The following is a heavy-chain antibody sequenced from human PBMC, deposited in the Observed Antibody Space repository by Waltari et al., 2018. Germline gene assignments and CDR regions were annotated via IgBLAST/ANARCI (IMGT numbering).Heavy chain of an antibody. CDR1: GGSISSHY. V-gene: IGHV4-59*11. J-gene: IGHJ4*02. Sequence: QVQLQESGPGLVKPSETLSLTCPVSGGSISSHYWSWIRQPPGKGLEWIGYIYYSGSTNYNPSLKSRVTISVDTSKNQFSLKLSSVTAADTAVYYCARGGYDFSSDYWGQGTLVTVSS. CDR3: ARGGYDFSSDY. CDR2: IYYSGST. D-gene: IGHD5-12*01.